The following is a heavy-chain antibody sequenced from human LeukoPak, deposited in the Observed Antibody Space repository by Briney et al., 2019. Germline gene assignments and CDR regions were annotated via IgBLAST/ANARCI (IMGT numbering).Heavy chain of an antibody. CDR2: INWNGGST. Sequence: GGSLRLSCAVSGFTFDDYGMSWVRQAPGKGLEWVSGINWNGGSTGYADSVKGRFTISRDNAKNSLYLQMNRLRAEDTALYYCVRDGYKAFDIWGQGTMVTVSS. D-gene: IGHD1-14*01. V-gene: IGHV3-20*04. CDR1: GFTFDDYG. J-gene: IGHJ3*02. CDR3: VRDGYKAFDI.